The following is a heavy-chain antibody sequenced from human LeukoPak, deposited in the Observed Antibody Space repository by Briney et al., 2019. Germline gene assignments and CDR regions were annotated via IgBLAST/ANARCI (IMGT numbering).Heavy chain of an antibody. Sequence: GASVKVSCKASGYTFTGYYMHWVRQAPGQGLEWMGWINPNNGGTYYAQKFQGRVTMTRDTSISTAYMELRSLRSDDTAVYYCARTQQWSNWFDPWGQGTLVTVSS. CDR3: ARTQQWSNWFDP. CDR1: GYTFTGYY. J-gene: IGHJ5*02. D-gene: IGHD6-19*01. V-gene: IGHV1-2*02. CDR2: INPNNGGT.